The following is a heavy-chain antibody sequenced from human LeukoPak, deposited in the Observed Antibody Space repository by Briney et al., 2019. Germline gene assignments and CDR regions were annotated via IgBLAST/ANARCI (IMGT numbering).Heavy chain of an antibody. J-gene: IGHJ6*02. CDR3: ARHWGYYYYYGMDV. CDR2: ISSSSSYI. V-gene: IGHV3-21*01. CDR1: GFTFSSYS. Sequence: GGSLRLSGAASGFTFSSYSMNWVRQAPGKGLEWVSSISSSSSYIYYADSVKGRFTISRDNAKNSLYLQMNSLRAEVTAVYYCARHWGYYYYYGMDVWGQGTTVTVSS. D-gene: IGHD3-16*01.